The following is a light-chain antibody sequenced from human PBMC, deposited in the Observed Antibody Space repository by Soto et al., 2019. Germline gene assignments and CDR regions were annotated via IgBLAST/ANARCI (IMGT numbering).Light chain of an antibody. CDR2: RTS. Sequence: EIVLTQSPGTLSLSPGERATLSCRASQSVSSSYLAWYQQKPGQAPRLLIYRTSNRATGIPDRFSGSGSGTDFTLTISSLEPEDFAVYYCQQRSNWPPFTFGPGTRLEIK. CDR1: QSVSSSY. J-gene: IGKJ3*01. CDR3: QQRSNWPPFT. V-gene: IGKV3D-20*02.